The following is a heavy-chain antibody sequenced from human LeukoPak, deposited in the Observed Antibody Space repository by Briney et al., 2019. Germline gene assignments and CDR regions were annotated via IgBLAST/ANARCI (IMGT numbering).Heavy chain of an antibody. Sequence: PGGSLRLSCAASGFTVSSNYMSWVRQAPGKGLEWVSVIYSGGSTYYADSVKGRFTISRDNSKNTLYLQMNSLRAEDTAVYYCARDHAVAGTLGYYYYGMDVWGQGTTVTVSS. CDR2: IYSGGST. CDR3: ARDHAVAGTLGYYYYGMDV. J-gene: IGHJ6*02. CDR1: GFTVSSNY. D-gene: IGHD6-19*01. V-gene: IGHV3-53*01.